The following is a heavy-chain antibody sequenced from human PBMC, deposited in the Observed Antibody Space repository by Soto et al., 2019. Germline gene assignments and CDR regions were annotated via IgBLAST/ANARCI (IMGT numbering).Heavy chain of an antibody. CDR2: IYYSGST. D-gene: IGHD6-19*01. CDR3: GRQNRYSSGPDL. Sequence: PSETLSLTCTVSGGSISSYYWSWIRQPPGKGLEWIGYIYYSGSTNYNPSLKSRVTISVDTSKNQFSLKLSSVTAADTAVYYCGRQNRYSSGPDLWGQGTLVTVSS. CDR1: GGSISSYY. J-gene: IGHJ4*02. V-gene: IGHV4-59*08.